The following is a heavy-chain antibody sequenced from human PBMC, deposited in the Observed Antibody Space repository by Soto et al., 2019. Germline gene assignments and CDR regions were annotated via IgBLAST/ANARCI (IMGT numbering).Heavy chain of an antibody. D-gene: IGHD4-17*01. CDR1: GGSISSGGYY. V-gene: IGHV4-61*08. CDR2: IYYSGST. Sequence: PSETLSLTCTVSGGSISSGGYYWSWIRQHPGKGLEWIGYIYYSGSTNYNPSLKSRVTISVDTSKNQFSLKLSSVTAADTAVYYCARTRPYYGDYYFDYWGQGTLVTVSS. J-gene: IGHJ4*02. CDR3: ARTRPYYGDYYFDY.